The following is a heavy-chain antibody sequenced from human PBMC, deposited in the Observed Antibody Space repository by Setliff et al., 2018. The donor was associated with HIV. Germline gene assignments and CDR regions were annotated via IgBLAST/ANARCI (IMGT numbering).Heavy chain of an antibody. Sequence: ASVKVSCKAPGYVFSDYQIHWVRQAPGQGLEYMGYIIPNSGGTMFARKFQDRVTMTRDTSISTVYLELSRLTSDDTAVYFCARDPELKQWLVRSPSFYFDYWGQGTLVTVS. J-gene: IGHJ4*02. D-gene: IGHD6-19*01. V-gene: IGHV1-2*02. CDR3: ARDPELKQWLVRSPSFYFDY. CDR2: IIPNSGGT. CDR1: GYVFSDYQ.